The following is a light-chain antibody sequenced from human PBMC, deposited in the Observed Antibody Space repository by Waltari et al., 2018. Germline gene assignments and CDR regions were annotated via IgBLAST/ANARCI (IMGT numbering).Light chain of an antibody. V-gene: IGLV1-40*01. CDR3: PSYDSSLSARV. CDR2: GTN. J-gene: IGLJ3*02. CDR1: SSNIGSPPD. Sequence: QSVLTQPPSVAGAPGQRVTIPCTGSSSNIGSPPDVHWYNQLPGTAPKLLIYGTNPRPSSVPDRFSGSKSGTSASLAITWLHAGDDAYYYCPSYDSSLSARVFGGGTKLTVL.